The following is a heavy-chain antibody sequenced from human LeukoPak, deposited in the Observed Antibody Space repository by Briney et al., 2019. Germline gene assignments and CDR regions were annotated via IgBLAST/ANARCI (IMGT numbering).Heavy chain of an antibody. CDR3: ARLYYYDSSGYYYFDY. V-gene: IGHV4-4*02. D-gene: IGHD3-22*01. CDR2: IYHSGST. CDR1: GGSISSSNW. Sequence: PSGTLSLTCAVSGGSISSSNWWSWVRQPPGKGVEWIGEIYHSGSTNYNPSLKSRVTISVDKSKNQFSLKLSSVTAADTAVYYCARLYYYDSSGYYYFDYWGQGTLVTVSS. J-gene: IGHJ4*02.